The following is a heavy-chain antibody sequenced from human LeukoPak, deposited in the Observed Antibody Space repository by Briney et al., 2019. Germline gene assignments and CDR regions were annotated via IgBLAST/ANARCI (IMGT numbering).Heavy chain of an antibody. J-gene: IGHJ5*02. D-gene: IGHD5-24*01. CDR2: IYYSGST. CDR1: GGSISSYY. V-gene: IGHV4-59*01. Sequence: AETLSLTCTVSGGSISSYYWSWIRQPPGKGLEWIGYIYYSGSTNYNPSLKSRVTISVDTSKNQFSLKLSSVTAADTAVYYCARDRMNVEMATIMAWFDPWGQGTLVTVSS. CDR3: ARDRMNVEMATIMAWFDP.